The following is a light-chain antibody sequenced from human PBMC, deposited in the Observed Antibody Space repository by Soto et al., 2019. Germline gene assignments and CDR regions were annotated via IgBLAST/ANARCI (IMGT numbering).Light chain of an antibody. J-gene: IGKJ4*01. Sequence: EIVLTQSPLSLPVTPGESASISCRSSQILLSSNGYNYLDWYLQKPGQSPQLLIYLGSNRASGVPDRFSGSGSGTLFTLKISRVEAEDVGVYYCMQALQTPLTFGGGTKVDIK. CDR2: LGS. V-gene: IGKV2-28*01. CDR3: MQALQTPLT. CDR1: QILLSSNGYNY.